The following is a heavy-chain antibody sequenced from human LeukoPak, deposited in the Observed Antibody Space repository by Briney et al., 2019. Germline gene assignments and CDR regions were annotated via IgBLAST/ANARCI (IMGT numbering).Heavy chain of an antibody. Sequence: GGSLRLSCAASGFTFDDYGMSWVRQAPGKGLEWVSGINWNGGSTGHADSVKGRFTISRDNAKNSLYLQMNSLRAEDTALYYCARGRNCSSTSCYYLYYYYMDVWGKGTTVTVSS. V-gene: IGHV3-20*04. D-gene: IGHD2-2*01. CDR1: GFTFDDYG. CDR3: ARGRNCSSTSCYYLYYYYMDV. CDR2: INWNGGST. J-gene: IGHJ6*03.